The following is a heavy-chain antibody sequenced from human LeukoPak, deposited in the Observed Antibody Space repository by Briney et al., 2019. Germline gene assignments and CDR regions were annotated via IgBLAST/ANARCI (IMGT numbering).Heavy chain of an antibody. CDR2: ISGSGGNT. J-gene: IGHJ5*02. CDR3: AKDTSGGPHAGRFDP. V-gene: IGHV3-23*01. CDR1: GFTFSSYG. Sequence: GGSLRLSCAASGFTFSSYGMSWVRQAPGKGLEWVSAISGSGGNTYYADSVKGRFTISRDNSKNTLYLQMNSLRAEDTAVYYCAKDTSGGPHAGRFDPWGQGTLVTVSS. D-gene: IGHD6-19*01.